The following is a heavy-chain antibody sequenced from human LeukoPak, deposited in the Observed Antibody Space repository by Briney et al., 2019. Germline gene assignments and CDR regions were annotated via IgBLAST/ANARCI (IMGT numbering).Heavy chain of an antibody. V-gene: IGHV4-4*02. CDR3: AREFVQGSSLPYFDC. J-gene: IGHJ4*02. D-gene: IGHD1-26*01. Sequence: SETLSLTCTVSGGSISGSHWWGWVRQPPGKGLEWVGEIHHSGSTNSNPSLKSRLTISVDKSKNQFSLRLNSVTAADTAVYYCAREFVQGSSLPYFDCWGQGTLVTVSS. CDR2: IHHSGST. CDR1: GGSISGSHW.